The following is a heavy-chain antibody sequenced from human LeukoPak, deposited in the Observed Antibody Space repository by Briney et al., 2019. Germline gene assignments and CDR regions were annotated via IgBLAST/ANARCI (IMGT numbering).Heavy chain of an antibody. J-gene: IGHJ4*02. CDR3: ARAANYDFWSGYYHFDY. D-gene: IGHD3-3*01. V-gene: IGHV4-59*01. Sequence: SETLSLTCTVSGGSISSYYWSWIRQPPGKGLEWIGYIYYSGSTNYNPSLKSRVTISVDTSKNQFSLKLSSVTAADTAVDYCARAANYDFWSGYYHFDYWGQGTLVTVSS. CDR1: GGSISSYY. CDR2: IYYSGST.